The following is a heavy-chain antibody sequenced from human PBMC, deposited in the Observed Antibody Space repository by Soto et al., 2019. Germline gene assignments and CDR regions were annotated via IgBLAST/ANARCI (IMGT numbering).Heavy chain of an antibody. D-gene: IGHD6-6*01. CDR3: DREVPEGIEARPLQALDYYYYGMDV. Sequence: QVQLVQSGAEVKKPGSSVKVSCKASGGTFSSYAISWVRQAPGQGLEWMGGIIPIFGTANYAQKFQGRVTITADESTSTADMVLSRRRTEATAVYYCDREVPEGIEARPLQALDYYYYGMDVWVQGTTVSVCS. CDR2: IIPIFGTA. V-gene: IGHV1-69*01. CDR1: GGTFSSYA. J-gene: IGHJ6*02.